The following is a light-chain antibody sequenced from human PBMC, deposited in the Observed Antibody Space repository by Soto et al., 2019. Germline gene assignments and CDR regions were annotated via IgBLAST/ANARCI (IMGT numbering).Light chain of an antibody. CDR3: QQYNNWPPLT. J-gene: IGKJ4*01. V-gene: IGKV3-15*01. CDR1: QSVRSN. Sequence: EIVMTQSPATLSVSPGERATLSCRASQSVRSNLAWYQQKPGQAPRLLISGASTRATGVPARFSGSGSGTEFTLTISSLQSEDFAVYYCQQYNNWPPLTFGGGTQ. CDR2: GAS.